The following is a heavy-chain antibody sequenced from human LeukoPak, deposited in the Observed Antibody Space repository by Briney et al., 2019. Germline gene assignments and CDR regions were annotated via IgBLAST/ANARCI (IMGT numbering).Heavy chain of an antibody. Sequence: PSETLSLTCTVSGGSISSYYWSWLRQPAGKGLEWIGRMSTSGSTNYNPSLKSRVTMSVDTSKNQFSLKLSSVTAADTAVYYCARARYCSSTSCPEYYFDYWGQGTLVTVSS. V-gene: IGHV4-4*07. CDR2: MSTSGST. CDR3: ARARYCSSTSCPEYYFDY. D-gene: IGHD2-2*01. CDR1: GGSISSYY. J-gene: IGHJ4*02.